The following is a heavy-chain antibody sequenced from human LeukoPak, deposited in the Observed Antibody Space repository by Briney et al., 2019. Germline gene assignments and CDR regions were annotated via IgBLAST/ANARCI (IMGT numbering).Heavy chain of an antibody. CDR1: GFTFNTYG. D-gene: IGHD5-12*01. J-gene: IGHJ4*02. Sequence: GGSPRLSCAASGFTFNTYGMHWVRQAPGKGLEWVAFIRYDGSNKYYADSVKGRFTISRDNSKNTLYLQMNSLRAEDTAMYYCAKTPRGVATIEIDYWGQGTLVTVSS. V-gene: IGHV3-30*02. CDR3: AKTPRGVATIEIDY. CDR2: IRYDGSNK.